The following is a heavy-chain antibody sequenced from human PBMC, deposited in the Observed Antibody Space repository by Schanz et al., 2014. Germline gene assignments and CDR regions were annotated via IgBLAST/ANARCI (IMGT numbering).Heavy chain of an antibody. CDR3: VSSGSYSSYAF. CDR2: ISGSGGST. D-gene: IGHD3-10*01. Sequence: EVQLVESGGGLVQPGKSLRLSCAASGFTFDKYAMHWVRQAPGKGLEWVSVISGSGGSTYYADSVKGRFTISRDNAKNSLYLQMNSLRAEDTAVYHCVSSGSYSSYAFWGQGTLVTVSS. V-gene: IGHV3-23*04. J-gene: IGHJ4*02. CDR1: GFTFDKYA.